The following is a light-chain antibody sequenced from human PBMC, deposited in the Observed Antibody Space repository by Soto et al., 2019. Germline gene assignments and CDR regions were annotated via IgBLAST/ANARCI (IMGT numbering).Light chain of an antibody. CDR2: DVS. V-gene: IGKV3-11*01. CDR1: QSVGSS. J-gene: IGKJ3*01. Sequence: EIVLTQSPATLSFSPGERASLSCRASQSVGSSLAWYQHKPGQAPRLLIYDVSNRATGIPARFSGSGSGTDFTLTISSLEPEDFASYYCQQSYTTLFTFGPGTKVDLK. CDR3: QQSYTTLFT.